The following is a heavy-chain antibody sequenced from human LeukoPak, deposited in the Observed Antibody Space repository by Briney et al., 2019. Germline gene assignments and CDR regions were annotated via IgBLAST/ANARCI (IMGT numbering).Heavy chain of an antibody. CDR2: ISGSGSYT. CDR1: GFTFSDDY. J-gene: IGHJ4*02. Sequence: PGGSLRLSCASSGFTFSDDYMNWIRQAPGKGLEWVLYISGSGSYTNYADSVKGRFTISRDNAKNSLYLQMNSLRAEDTAVYYCARGESFSSGWPYYFDFWGQGALVTVSS. CDR3: ARGESFSSGWPYYFDF. D-gene: IGHD6-19*01. V-gene: IGHV3-11*05.